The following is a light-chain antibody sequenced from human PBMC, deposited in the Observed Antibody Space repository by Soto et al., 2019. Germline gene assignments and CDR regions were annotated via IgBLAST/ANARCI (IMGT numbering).Light chain of an antibody. V-gene: IGLV2-14*01. J-gene: IGLJ1*01. CDR3: SSYTSGSSHYV. Sequence: QSVLTQPASVSGSPGQSITISCTGTSSDVGAYYSVSWYQHHPGKAPKLIIYGVTNRPSGVSNRFSGSKSGNTASLTISGLQAEDEADYHCSSYTSGSSHYVFXTGTKLTVL. CDR2: GVT. CDR1: SSDVGAYYS.